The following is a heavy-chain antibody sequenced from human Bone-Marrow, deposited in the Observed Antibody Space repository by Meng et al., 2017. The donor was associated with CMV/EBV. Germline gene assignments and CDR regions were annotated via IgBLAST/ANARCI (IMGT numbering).Heavy chain of an antibody. CDR1: GFTFSSNW. CDR3: AREPNSFDF. J-gene: IGHJ4*02. V-gene: IGHV3-7*01. Sequence: GESLKISCVTSGFTFSSNWMSWVRQAPGKGLEWVANINPGGTDRNYVDSVKGRFTISRDTTDDSVYLEMNSLRVEDTAVYYCAREPNSFDFWGRGTLVTVSS. CDR2: INPGGTDR.